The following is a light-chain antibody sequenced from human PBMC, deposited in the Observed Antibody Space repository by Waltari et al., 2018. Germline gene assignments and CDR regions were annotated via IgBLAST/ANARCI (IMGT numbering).Light chain of an antibody. CDR3: SSYTTGSTRYV. Sequence: QSALTQPASVSGSPGQSITISCTGTRSAIGAYNFVSWYQKHPGKAPKVMIYDVNNRPSGVSSRFSGAKSGNTASLTISGLQAEDEADYYCSSYTTGSTRYVFGSGTKVTVL. CDR2: DVN. J-gene: IGLJ1*01. CDR1: RSAIGAYNF. V-gene: IGLV2-14*03.